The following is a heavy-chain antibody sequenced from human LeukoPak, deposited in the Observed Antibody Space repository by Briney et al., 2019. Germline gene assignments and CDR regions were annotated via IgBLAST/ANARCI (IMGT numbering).Heavy chain of an antibody. J-gene: IGHJ5*02. CDR2: IYHSGYT. D-gene: IGHD3-16*02. V-gene: IGHV4-38-2*02. CDR3: ARSYQISSIDWFDP. Sequence: KPSETLSLTCTVSGDSITSGYYWGWIRPPPGKGLEWIASIYHSGYTFYCPSLKSRATISVETSKNQFSLRLRSMTAADTAVYYCARSYQISSIDWFDPWGQGTLVTVSS. CDR1: GDSITSGYY.